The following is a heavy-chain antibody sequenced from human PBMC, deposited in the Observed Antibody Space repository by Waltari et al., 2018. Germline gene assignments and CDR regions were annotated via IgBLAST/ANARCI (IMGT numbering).Heavy chain of an antibody. Sequence: EVQLLASGGGLVQPGGSLRLSCAASGFTFGSYAMSWVRQAPGEGLEWGSASSGSCGSTYDADFVRCRFTIARDYSKNTLYLQMNSLRAEDTAVYYCATEATGAGLYFDFWGQGTLVTVSS. V-gene: IGHV3-23*01. CDR3: ATEATGAGLYFDF. J-gene: IGHJ4*02. CDR2: SSGSCGST. D-gene: IGHD6-19*01. CDR1: GFTFGSYA.